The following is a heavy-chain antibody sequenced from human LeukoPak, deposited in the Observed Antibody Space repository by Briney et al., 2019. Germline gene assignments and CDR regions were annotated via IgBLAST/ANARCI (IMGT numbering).Heavy chain of an antibody. D-gene: IGHD5-18*01. CDR2: IKQDGSEK. V-gene: IGHV3-7*01. Sequence: PGGSLRLSCAASGFTVSSNYMSWVRQAPGKGLEWVANIKQDGSEKYYVDSVKGRFTISRDNAKNSLYLQMNSLRAEDTAVYYCARLLQLWFDYWGQGTLVTVSS. CDR1: GFTVSSNY. CDR3: ARLLQLWFDY. J-gene: IGHJ4*02.